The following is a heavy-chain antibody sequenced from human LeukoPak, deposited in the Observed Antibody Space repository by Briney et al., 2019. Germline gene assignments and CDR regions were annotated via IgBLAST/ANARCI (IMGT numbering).Heavy chain of an antibody. CDR1: GGSFSGYY. Sequence: SETLSLTCAVYGGSFSGYYWSWIRQPPGKGLEWIGEIKHSGSTNYNPSLKSRVTISVDTSKNQFSLKLSSVTAADTAVYYCARGRGYYDSSGYYYEMYYFDYWGQGTLVTVSS. CDR3: ARGRGYYDSSGYYYEMYYFDY. D-gene: IGHD3-22*01. CDR2: IKHSGST. V-gene: IGHV4-34*01. J-gene: IGHJ4*02.